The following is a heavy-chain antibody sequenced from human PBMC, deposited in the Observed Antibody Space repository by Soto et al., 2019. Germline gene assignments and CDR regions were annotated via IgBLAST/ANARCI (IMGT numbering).Heavy chain of an antibody. CDR3: ARQSGYSYGEFFDY. CDR2: FYYSGGT. CDR1: GGSISRSSYY. D-gene: IGHD5-18*01. Sequence: SETLSLTCTVSGGSISRSSYYWGWIRQPPGKGLEWIGTFYYSGGTYYNPSLKSRVTISVDTSKNQFSLKLSSVTAADTAVYYCARQSGYSYGEFFDYWGQGTLVTVSS. V-gene: IGHV4-39*01. J-gene: IGHJ4*02.